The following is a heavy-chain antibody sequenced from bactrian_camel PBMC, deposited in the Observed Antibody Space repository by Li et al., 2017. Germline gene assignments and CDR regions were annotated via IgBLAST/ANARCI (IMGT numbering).Heavy chain of an antibody. CDR2: IDSDGST. CDR3: AKDFRMWAAIQALDS. D-gene: IGHD3*01. Sequence: VQLVESGGGLVQPGGSLRLSCAASGFTFGGFDMSWVRQAPGKEREFISAIDSDGSTNYADSVKGRFTISQDNAKNTLYQQMNSLKTEDMAMYYCAKDFRMWAAIQALDSWGQGTQVTVS. J-gene: IGHJ4*01. CDR1: GFTFGGFD. V-gene: IGHV3S10*01.